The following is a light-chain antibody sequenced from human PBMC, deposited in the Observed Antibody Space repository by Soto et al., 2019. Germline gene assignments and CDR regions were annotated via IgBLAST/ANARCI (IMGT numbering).Light chain of an antibody. CDR1: SSNLGADYD. CDR2: GNI. V-gene: IGLV1-40*01. Sequence: QSVLTQPPSVSGAPGQRVTISCTGGSSNLGADYDVHWYQLLPGAAPKLLIYGNINRPSGVPDRFSGSKSATSASLAITGLQAEDEADYYCQSYDSSLSAYVFGAGTKVTVL. J-gene: IGLJ1*01. CDR3: QSYDSSLSAYV.